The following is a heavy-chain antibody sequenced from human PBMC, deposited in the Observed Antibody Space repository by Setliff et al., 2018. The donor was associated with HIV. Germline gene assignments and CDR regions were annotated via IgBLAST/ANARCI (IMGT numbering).Heavy chain of an antibody. D-gene: IGHD6-13*01. CDR1: GGYISTYY. CDR2: ISNIGST. Sequence: SETLSLTCTVSGGYISTYYWSWIRQPPGKGLEWIGYISNIGSTNYNPSLKSRVTISVDTSKNNFSLRLRSVTAADTAVYYCARGIAAAGGYFDYWGPGTLVTVSS. J-gene: IGHJ4*02. CDR3: ARGIAAAGGYFDY. V-gene: IGHV4-4*08.